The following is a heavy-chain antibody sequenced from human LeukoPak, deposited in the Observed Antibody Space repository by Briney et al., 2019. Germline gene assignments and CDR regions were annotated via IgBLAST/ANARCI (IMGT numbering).Heavy chain of an antibody. Sequence: GGSLRLSCAASGFTFSSYAMSWVRQAPGKGLEWVSAISGSGGSTYYADSVKGRFTISRDNSKNTLYLQMNSLRAEDTAVYYCAKDRGSGWSIGPFDYWGQGTLVTVSS. CDR1: GFTFSSYA. CDR2: ISGSGGST. V-gene: IGHV3-23*01. D-gene: IGHD6-19*01. CDR3: AKDRGSGWSIGPFDY. J-gene: IGHJ4*02.